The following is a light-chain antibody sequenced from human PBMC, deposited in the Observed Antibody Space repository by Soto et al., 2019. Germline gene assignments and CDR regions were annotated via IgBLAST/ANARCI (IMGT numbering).Light chain of an antibody. Sequence: DIQMTQSPSSLSASVGDRVTITCRASQGISNYLAWYQQKPGKVPKLLIYAASTLQSGVASRCSGSGSGTDFTLTISSLQPEYVATYYWQKYNSATITFGQGTRLEI. CDR2: AAS. CDR3: QKYNSATIT. V-gene: IGKV1-27*01. CDR1: QGISNY. J-gene: IGKJ5*01.